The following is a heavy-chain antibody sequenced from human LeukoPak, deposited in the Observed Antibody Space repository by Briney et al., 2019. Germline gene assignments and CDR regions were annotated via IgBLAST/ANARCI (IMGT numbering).Heavy chain of an antibody. CDR3: AKAHWNYYFDY. J-gene: IGHJ4*02. D-gene: IGHD1-7*01. CDR1: GFTFNSYA. V-gene: IGHV3-23*01. Sequence: GGSLRLSCAASGFTFNSYAMSWVRQAPGKGLEWVSAISGSGGSTYYADSVKGRFAISRDNSKNTLYLQMNSLRAEDTAVYYCAKAHWNYYFDYWGQGTLVTVSS. CDR2: ISGSGGST.